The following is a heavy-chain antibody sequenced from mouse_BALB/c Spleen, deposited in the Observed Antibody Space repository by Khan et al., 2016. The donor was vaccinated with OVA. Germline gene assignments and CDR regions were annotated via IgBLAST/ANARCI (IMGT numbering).Heavy chain of an antibody. V-gene: IGHV3-2*02. J-gene: IGHJ2*01. CDR3: ASMILYYYGSSFWGYYFDY. CDR2: ISYSGDT. Sequence: EVKLEESGPGLVKPSQSLSLTCTVTGYSITSDYAWNWIRQFPGNKLEWMGYISYSGDTAYNPSLKSRISITRDTSKNQFFLQLNSVTTEDKATXNCASMILYYYGSSFWGYYFDYWGQGTTLTVSS. CDR1: GYSITSDYA. D-gene: IGHD1-1*01.